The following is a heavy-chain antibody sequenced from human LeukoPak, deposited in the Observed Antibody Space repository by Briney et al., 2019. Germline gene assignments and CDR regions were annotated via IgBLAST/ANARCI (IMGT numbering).Heavy chain of an antibody. Sequence: ASVKVSCKASGYTFTGYYMHWVRQAPGQGLEWMGWINPNSGGTNYAQKFQGRVTMTRDTSISTAYMELSRLRSDDTAVYYCARDRAYYDILTGYYDLVYWGQGTLVTVSS. D-gene: IGHD3-9*01. CDR1: GYTFTGYY. J-gene: IGHJ4*02. V-gene: IGHV1-2*02. CDR2: INPNSGGT. CDR3: ARDRAYYDILTGYYDLVY.